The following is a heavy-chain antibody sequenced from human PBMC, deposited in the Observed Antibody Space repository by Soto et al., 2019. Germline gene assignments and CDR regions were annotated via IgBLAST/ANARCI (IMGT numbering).Heavy chain of an antibody. CDR1: GFTFSSFA. V-gene: IGHV3-30*04. Sequence: LRLSCAASGFTFSSFAMHWVRQAPGKGLEWVAVISDDGSNKYYADSVKGRFTISRDNSKNTLYLQMNSLRGEDTAVYSCTRVEQWLYIAKYWGQGTLVTVS. CDR3: TRVEQWLYIAKY. J-gene: IGHJ4*02. CDR2: ISDDGSNK. D-gene: IGHD6-19*01.